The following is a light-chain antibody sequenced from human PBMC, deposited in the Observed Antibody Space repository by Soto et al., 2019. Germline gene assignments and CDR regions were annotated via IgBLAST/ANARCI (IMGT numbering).Light chain of an antibody. J-gene: IGLJ2*01. Sequence: QSALTQPASVSGSPGQSITISCAGTSSDVGGYNYVSWYQQHPGKVPRLIISDVNKRHSGVSDRFSGSKSGNTASLTISGLQAEDEADYYCASFTRSVTVVFGGGTKLTVL. CDR1: SSDVGGYNY. CDR3: ASFTRSVTVV. V-gene: IGLV2-14*03. CDR2: DVN.